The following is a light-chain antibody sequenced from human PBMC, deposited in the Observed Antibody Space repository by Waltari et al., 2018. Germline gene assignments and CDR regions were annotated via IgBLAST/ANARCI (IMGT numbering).Light chain of an antibody. V-gene: IGLV2-8*01. J-gene: IGLJ2*01. Sequence: QSALTQPPSASGSPGQSVTISCTGTSSDVGGYNYVSWYQQYPDKAPKLIIYEVTKRPSGVPDRFACSKSGNTASLTVSGLQAEDEADYYCTSYGGSNNFVIFGGGTKLTVL. CDR1: SSDVGGYNY. CDR3: TSYGGSNNFVI. CDR2: EVT.